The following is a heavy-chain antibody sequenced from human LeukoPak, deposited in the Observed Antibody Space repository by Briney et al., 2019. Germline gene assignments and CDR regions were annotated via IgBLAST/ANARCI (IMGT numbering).Heavy chain of an antibody. CDR2: INPNSGDT. D-gene: IGHD5-24*01. CDR3: ARRGDGYPPFDP. CDR1: GYTFTGYY. Sequence: ASVKVSCKASGYTFTGYYIHWVRQAPGQGLEWMAWINPNSGDTNYGQKFQGRVTMTGDTSISTAYLELSRLRSDDTAVYYCARRGDGYPPFDPWGQGTLVTVSS. V-gene: IGHV1-2*02. J-gene: IGHJ5*02.